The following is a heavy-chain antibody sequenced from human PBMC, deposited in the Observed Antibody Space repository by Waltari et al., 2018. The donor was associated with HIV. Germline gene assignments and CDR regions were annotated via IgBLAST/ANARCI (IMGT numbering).Heavy chain of an antibody. CDR2: MNPNSGNT. Sequence: QVQLVQSGAEVKKPGASVKVSCKASGYTFTSYDINWVPQSTGKGLEWMGWMNPNSGNTGYAQKFQSRVPMTRNTSISTAYMELSSLRSEDTAVYYCARGSFWSRGDNGMHVWGQGTTVTVSS. J-gene: IGHJ6*02. CDR1: GYTFTSYD. D-gene: IGHD3-3*01. CDR3: ARGSFWSRGDNGMHV. V-gene: IGHV1-8*01.